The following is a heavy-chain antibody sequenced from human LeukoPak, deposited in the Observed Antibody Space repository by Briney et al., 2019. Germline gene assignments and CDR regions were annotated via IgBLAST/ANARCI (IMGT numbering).Heavy chain of an antibody. Sequence: GGSLRLSCAASGFTFSSYWMSWVRQAPGKGLEWVANIKQDGSEKYYVDSVKSRFTISRDNAKNSLYLQMNSLRAEDTAVYYCARDPVYSSGWDYFDYWGQGTLVTVSS. V-gene: IGHV3-7*01. D-gene: IGHD6-19*01. CDR1: GFTFSSYW. CDR3: ARDPVYSSGWDYFDY. J-gene: IGHJ4*02. CDR2: IKQDGSEK.